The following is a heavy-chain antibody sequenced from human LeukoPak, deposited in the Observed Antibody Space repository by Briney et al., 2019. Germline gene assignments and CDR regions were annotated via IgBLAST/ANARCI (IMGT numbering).Heavy chain of an antibody. CDR1: GFTVSSNY. Sequence: GGSLRLSCAASGFTVSSNYMSWVRQAPGKGLEWVSLISWDGGSTYYADSVKGRFTISRDNSKNSLYLQMNSLRAEDTALYYCAKDYDSSGLYYYMDVWGKGTTVTVSS. CDR3: AKDYDSSGLYYYMDV. J-gene: IGHJ6*03. CDR2: ISWDGGST. D-gene: IGHD3-22*01. V-gene: IGHV3-43D*03.